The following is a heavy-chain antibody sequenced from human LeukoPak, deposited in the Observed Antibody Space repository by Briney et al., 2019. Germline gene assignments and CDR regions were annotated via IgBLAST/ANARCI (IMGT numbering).Heavy chain of an antibody. CDR3: AKLGFDSSGSHTLFDL. D-gene: IGHD3-22*01. CDR1: GFSFGSYA. Sequence: GGSLRLSCAASGFSFGSYAMHWVRQAPGKGLEWVAIISYDGSNKYHADSVKGRLTISRDNSKNTLYLEVNSLRVEDTAVYYCAKLGFDSSGSHTLFDLWGQGTLVTVSS. V-gene: IGHV3-30*18. CDR2: ISYDGSNK. J-gene: IGHJ4*02.